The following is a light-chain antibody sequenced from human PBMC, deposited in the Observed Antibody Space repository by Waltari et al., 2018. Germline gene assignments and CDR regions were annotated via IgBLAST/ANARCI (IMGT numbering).Light chain of an antibody. J-gene: IGKJ2*01. CDR2: WAS. CDR1: QTVFYSSTNKNY. CDR3: QQYYSTPPT. V-gene: IGKV4-1*01. Sequence: DIVMTQSPDSLAVSLGEGATVNCKSSQTVFYSSTNKNYLAWYQQKPGQPPKLLLYWASTRESGVPDRFSGSGSETDFTLTISSLQAEDVAVYYCQQYYSTPPTIGQGTKLEI.